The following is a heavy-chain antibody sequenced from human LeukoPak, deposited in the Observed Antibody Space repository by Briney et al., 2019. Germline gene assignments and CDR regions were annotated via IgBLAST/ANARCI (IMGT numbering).Heavy chain of an antibody. D-gene: IGHD2-15*01. J-gene: IGHJ6*03. CDR3: AKVPISGDSCYGGCYYYYYYMDV. Sequence: QAGGSLRLSCATSGFNFDSFGIHWVRQAPGKGLEWVTFIHFNGDEKYYADSVKGRFIIFRDNSKKTVHLQMDSLKTEDTAVYFCAKVPISGDSCYGGCYYYYYYMDVWGRGTAVTVSS. CDR2: IHFNGDEK. CDR1: GFNFDSFG. V-gene: IGHV3-30*02.